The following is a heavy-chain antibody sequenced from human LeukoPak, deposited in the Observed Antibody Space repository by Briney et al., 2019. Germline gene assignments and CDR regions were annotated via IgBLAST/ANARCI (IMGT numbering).Heavy chain of an antibody. V-gene: IGHV3-21*01. CDR1: GFSFSDYS. CDR3: AREGGSSAWYSLDY. CDR2: ISGNSRYI. D-gene: IGHD6-19*01. J-gene: IGHJ4*02. Sequence: GGSLRLSCAASGFSFSDYSMNWVRQAPGKGLEWVSSISGNSRYIYYADSVKGRFTNSRDNAKNSLSLQMNSLRAEDMAVYYCAREGGSSAWYSLDYWGQGTLVTVSS.